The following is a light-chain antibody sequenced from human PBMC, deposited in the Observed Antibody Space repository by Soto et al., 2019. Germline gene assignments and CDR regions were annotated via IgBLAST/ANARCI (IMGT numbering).Light chain of an antibody. CDR2: GAS. J-gene: IGKJ5*01. V-gene: IGKV3-20*01. CDR3: QQYDNSIT. CDR1: QSVNSNY. Sequence: EIVLTQSPDTVSLSPGETATLSCRASQSVNSNYLAWYQHKPGQAPRLLIYGASNRATGIPDRFSGSGSGTDVSLTISRLEPEDFAVFYCQQYDNSITFGQGTRLEIE.